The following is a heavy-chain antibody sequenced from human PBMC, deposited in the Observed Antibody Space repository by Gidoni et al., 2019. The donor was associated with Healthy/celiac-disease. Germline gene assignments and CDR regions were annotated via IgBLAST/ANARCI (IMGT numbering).Heavy chain of an antibody. V-gene: IGHV4-30-4*01. CDR3: ARFPNYYDSSGYPHDAFDI. D-gene: IGHD3-22*01. J-gene: IGHJ3*02. CDR1: GGSISSGDYY. Sequence: QVQLQESGPGLVKPSQTLSLTCTVSGGSISSGDYYWSWIRQPPGKGLEWIGYIYYSGSTYYNPSLKSRVTISVDTSKNQFSLKLSSVTAADTAVYYCARFPNYYDSSGYPHDAFDIWGQGTMVTVSS. CDR2: IYYSGST.